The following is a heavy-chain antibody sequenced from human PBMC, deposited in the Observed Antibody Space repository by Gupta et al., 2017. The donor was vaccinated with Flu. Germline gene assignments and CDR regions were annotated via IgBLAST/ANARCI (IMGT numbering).Heavy chain of an antibody. Sequence: EVHLVESWGGLVQPGGSLRLSCAASGFTFSIYWMNWVRQAPGRGLEWVANINQEGTEIYYVDSVKARFTISRDNAENSLYLQMNSLRAEDTAVYYCARDRAMYDYSGQGTLVTVSS. CDR3: ARDRAMYDY. CDR2: INQEGTEI. D-gene: IGHD5-18*01. J-gene: IGHJ4*02. CDR1: GFTFSIYW. V-gene: IGHV3-7*04.